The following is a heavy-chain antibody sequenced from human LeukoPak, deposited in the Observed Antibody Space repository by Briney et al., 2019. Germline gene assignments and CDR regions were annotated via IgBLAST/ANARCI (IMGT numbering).Heavy chain of an antibody. Sequence: KPSETLSLTRTVSGGSISSSSYYWGWIRQPPGKGLEWIGRIYTSGSTNYNPSLKSRVTMSVDTSKNQFSLKLSSVTAADTAVYYCAREGTYYYDSSGYDNWFDPWGQGTLVTVSS. CDR3: AREGTYYYDSSGYDNWFDP. CDR2: IYTSGST. D-gene: IGHD3-22*01. J-gene: IGHJ5*02. V-gene: IGHV4-39*07. CDR1: GGSISSSSYY.